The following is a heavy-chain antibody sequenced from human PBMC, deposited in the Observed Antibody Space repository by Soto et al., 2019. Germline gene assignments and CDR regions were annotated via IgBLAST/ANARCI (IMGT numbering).Heavy chain of an antibody. CDR1: GGSISHYY. D-gene: IGHD2-8*01. Sequence: SETLSLTCTVSGGSISHYYWGWIRQPPGKGLEWIGYIFYSGSTNYSPSLQSRGTISMDTSKNRLSLKLTSMTAADTAVYYCARDMYAGFTHYCDPWGQGTLVTVSS. CDR2: IFYSGST. V-gene: IGHV4-59*01. J-gene: IGHJ5*02. CDR3: ARDMYAGFTHYCDP.